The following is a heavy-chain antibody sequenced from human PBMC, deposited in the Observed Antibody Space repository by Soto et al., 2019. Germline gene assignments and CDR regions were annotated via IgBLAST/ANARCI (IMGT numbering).Heavy chain of an antibody. J-gene: IGHJ4*02. CDR1: GFTFSSYA. D-gene: IGHD2-15*01. CDR3: AKQTIVGYCSGGSCYVDY. Sequence: GGSLRLSCAASGFTFSSYAMSWVSQAPGKGLEWVSAISGSGGSTYYADSVKGRFTISRDNSKNTLYLQMNSLRAEDTAVYYCAKQTIVGYCSGGSCYVDYWGQGTLVTVSS. V-gene: IGHV3-23*01. CDR2: ISGSGGST.